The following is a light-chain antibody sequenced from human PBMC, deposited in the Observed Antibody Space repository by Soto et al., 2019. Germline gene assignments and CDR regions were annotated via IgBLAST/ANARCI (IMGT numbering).Light chain of an antibody. V-gene: IGKV1-33*01. J-gene: IGKJ4*01. CDR1: QDISNY. CDR2: AAS. CDR3: QQYDNLPLT. Sequence: DIQMTQSPSSLSASVGDRVTITCQASQDISNYLNWYQQKPGKAPKLLIYAASNLDTGVPSRFSGSGSGTDFTLTISSLQPEDFATYYCQQYDNLPLTFGGGTKVEIK.